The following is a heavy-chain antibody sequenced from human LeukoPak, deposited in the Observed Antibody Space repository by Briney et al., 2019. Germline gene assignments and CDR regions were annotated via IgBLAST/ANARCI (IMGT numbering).Heavy chain of an antibody. V-gene: IGHV4-38-2*01. CDR2: IYHSGST. CDR3: ARLPPGANWGSFDY. J-gene: IGHJ4*02. D-gene: IGHD7-27*01. Sequence: PSETLSLTCAVSGYSISSGYYWGWIRRPPGKGLEWIGSIYHSGSTYYNPSLKSRVTISVDTSKNQFSLKLSSVTAADTAVYYCARLPPGANWGSFDYWGQGTLVTVSS. CDR1: GYSISSGYY.